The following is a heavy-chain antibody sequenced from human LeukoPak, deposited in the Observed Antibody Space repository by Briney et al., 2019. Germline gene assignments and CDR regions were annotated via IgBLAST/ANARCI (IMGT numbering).Heavy chain of an antibody. Sequence: GASVKVSCKASGYTFTGYYMRWVRQAPGQGLEWMGWINPNSGGTNYAQKFQGRVTMTRDTSISTAYMELSRLRSDDTAVYYCARGSRGYSYGYGLHSFDYWGQGTLVTVSS. CDR1: GYTFTGYY. D-gene: IGHD5-18*01. CDR3: ARGSRGYSYGYGLHSFDY. CDR2: INPNSGGT. V-gene: IGHV1-2*02. J-gene: IGHJ4*02.